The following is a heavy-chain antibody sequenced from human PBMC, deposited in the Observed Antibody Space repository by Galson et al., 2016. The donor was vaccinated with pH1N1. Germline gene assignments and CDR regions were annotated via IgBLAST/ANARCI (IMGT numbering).Heavy chain of an antibody. CDR3: AKGGRSIEGGEFHN. D-gene: IGHD1-26*01. V-gene: IGHV3-23*01. CDR2: ITGSGGRT. J-gene: IGHJ4*02. Sequence: SLRLSCAASGFEFSNFAMTWVRQSPTKGLEWVATITGSGGRTTYASSVKGRFTISRDNSKTTVYLQMNSLRVEDTAIYHCAKGGRSIEGGEFHNWGQGTLVTVSS. CDR1: GFEFSNFA.